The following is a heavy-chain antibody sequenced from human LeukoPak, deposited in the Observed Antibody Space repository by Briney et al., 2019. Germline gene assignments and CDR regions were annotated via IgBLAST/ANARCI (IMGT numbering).Heavy chain of an antibody. Sequence: SGTLSLTCTVSVDSICSYFRSCSREPPQKGLEWIGYIYYIGSTNYHTSLKSRVNISLDTSKKQSSPKLSSVTAADPAVYYCARVRAVPGIDYWGQGTLVRVSS. CDR1: VDSICSYF. J-gene: IGHJ4*02. V-gene: IGHV4-59*01. D-gene: IGHD6-19*01. CDR3: ARVRAVPGIDY. CDR2: IYYIGST.